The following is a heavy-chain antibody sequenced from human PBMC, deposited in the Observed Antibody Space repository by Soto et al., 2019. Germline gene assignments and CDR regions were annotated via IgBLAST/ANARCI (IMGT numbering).Heavy chain of an antibody. Sequence: EVQLVQSGAEVKKPGESLKISCKGSGYSFTSYHIVWVRQMPGKGLEWMGIIYPGDSETRYSPSLQGQVTMSADKSTSTVYQHCSSLKASDTATYYCARRSYYEGDCTITPYDYYGMDVWGQGTTVTVSS. V-gene: IGHV5-51*01. J-gene: IGHJ6*02. CDR2: IYPGDSET. CDR1: GYSFTSYH. CDR3: ARRSYYEGDCTITPYDYYGMDV. D-gene: IGHD2-21*02.